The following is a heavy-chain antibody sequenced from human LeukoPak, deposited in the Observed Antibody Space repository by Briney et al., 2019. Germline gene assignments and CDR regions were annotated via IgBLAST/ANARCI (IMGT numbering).Heavy chain of an antibody. J-gene: IGHJ4*02. CDR2: IYYSGST. D-gene: IGHD3-22*01. V-gene: IGHV4-39*01. Sequence: SETLSLTCSVSGGSISSTTYYWAWIRQPPGKGLEWIGTIYYSGSTYYNPSLKSRVTISVDTSKNQFSLRLSSVTAADTAVYYCARVGGDDSTGHYSVDYWGQGTLVTVSS. CDR3: ARVGGDDSTGHYSVDY. CDR1: GGSISSTTYY.